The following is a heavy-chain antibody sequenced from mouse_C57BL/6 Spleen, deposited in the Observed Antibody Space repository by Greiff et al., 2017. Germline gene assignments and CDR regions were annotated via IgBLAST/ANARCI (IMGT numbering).Heavy chain of an antibody. CDR3: ARIVGYYGSNYEYFDF. Sequence: QVTLKVSGPGILQPSQTLSLTCSFSGFSLSTFGMGVGWIRQPSGKGLDWLAHIWWDDVKYYNPALKSRLTNSKDTSKNQVFLKIANVDTADTATYSVARIVGYYGSNYEYFDFWGTGTTVTVSS. CDR1: GFSLSTFGMG. J-gene: IGHJ1*03. V-gene: IGHV8-8*01. D-gene: IGHD1-1*01. CDR2: IWWDDVK.